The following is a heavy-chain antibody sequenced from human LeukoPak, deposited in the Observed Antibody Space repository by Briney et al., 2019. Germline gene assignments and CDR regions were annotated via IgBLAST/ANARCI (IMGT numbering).Heavy chain of an antibody. CDR3: VRDLSGISY. CDR1: GFTFSSYE. V-gene: IGHV3-48*03. CDR2: ISSSGSTI. J-gene: IGHJ4*02. D-gene: IGHD3-16*01. Sequence: GGSLRLSCAASGFTFSSYEMNWVRQAPGKGLEWVSYISSSGSTIYYADSVKGRFTISRDNAKNSLYLQVNSLRAEDTAVYYCVRDLSGISYWGQGTLVTVSS.